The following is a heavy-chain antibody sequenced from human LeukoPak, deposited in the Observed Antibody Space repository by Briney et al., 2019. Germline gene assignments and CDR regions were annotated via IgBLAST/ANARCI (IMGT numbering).Heavy chain of an antibody. CDR3: ARENVKIQLWSSYNWFDP. CDR2: ISASGDGP. Sequence: LSGGSLRLSCEASGFNFINYDMSWVRHAPGKGLEWVSGISASGDGPYYANSVKGRFTISRDNAKNSLYLQMNSLRAEDTAVYYCARENVKIQLWSSYNWFDPWGQGTLVTVSS. D-gene: IGHD5-18*01. V-gene: IGHV3-23*01. CDR1: GFNFINYD. J-gene: IGHJ5*02.